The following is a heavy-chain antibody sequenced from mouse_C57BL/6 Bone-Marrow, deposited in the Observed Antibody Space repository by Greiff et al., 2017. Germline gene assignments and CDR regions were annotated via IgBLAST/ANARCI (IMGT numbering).Heavy chain of an antibody. CDR2: ISNGGGST. D-gene: IGHD1-1*01. CDR1: GFTFSDYY. CDR3: ARRIYYYGSSYRYAMDY. Sequence: EVKLMESGGGLVQPGGSLKLSCAASGFTFSDYYMYWVRQTPEKRLELVAYISNGGGSTYYPDTVKGRFTISRDNAKNTLYLQMSRLKSEDTAMYYCARRIYYYGSSYRYAMDYWGQGTSVTVSS. V-gene: IGHV5-12*01. J-gene: IGHJ4*01.